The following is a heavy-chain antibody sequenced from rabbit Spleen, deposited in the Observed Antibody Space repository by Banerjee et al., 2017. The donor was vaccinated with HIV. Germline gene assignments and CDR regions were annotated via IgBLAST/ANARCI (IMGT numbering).Heavy chain of an antibody. Sequence: QEQLVESGGGLVQPEGSLTLTCKASGFDFTSAYDICWVRQAPGKGLEWITCIDVGRTGRTYYASWAKGRFTISRTSSTTVTLQMTSLTVADTATYFCARDLDGVIGWNFGWWGPGTLVTVS. V-gene: IGHV1S45*01. J-gene: IGHJ4*01. CDR1: GFDFTSAYD. CDR2: IDVGRTGRT. D-gene: IGHD1-1*01. CDR3: ARDLDGVIGWNFGW.